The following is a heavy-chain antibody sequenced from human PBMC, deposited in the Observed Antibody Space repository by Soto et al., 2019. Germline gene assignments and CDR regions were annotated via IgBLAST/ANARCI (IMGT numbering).Heavy chain of an antibody. V-gene: IGHV1-69*01. J-gene: IGHJ4*02. D-gene: IGHD3-9*01. CDR3: ASWDYDVLTGYSYDD. CDR2: IIPMLGRR. CDR1: GGTFNNYG. Sequence: QVQLVQSGAEVKKPGSSVKVSCKASGGTFNNYGMGWVRQAPGQGLEWMGGIIPMLGRRNYAQKFQGRVTLTADSSRSTAYMELRSLRSEYTAVYYCASWDYDVLTGYSYDDWGQGTLVTVSS.